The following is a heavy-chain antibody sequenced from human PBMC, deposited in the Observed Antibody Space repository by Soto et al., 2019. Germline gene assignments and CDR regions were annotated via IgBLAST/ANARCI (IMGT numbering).Heavy chain of an antibody. Sequence: QVHLVQSGAEVKRPGASVKVSCKASAYTSTLYGITWGRQAPGQGLEWMGWIRAHNGETKFARKFPDRVTMTTDPSSSTVFTDLRTLTSYDTAVYYCATALGTSGWFDYWGQGTLVTVPS. J-gene: IGHJ4*02. V-gene: IGHV1-18*01. CDR1: AYTSTLYG. D-gene: IGHD6-19*01. CDR2: IRAHNGET. CDR3: ATALGTSGWFDY.